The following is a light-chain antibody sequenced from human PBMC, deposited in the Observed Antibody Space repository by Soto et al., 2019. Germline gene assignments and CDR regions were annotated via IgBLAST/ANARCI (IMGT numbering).Light chain of an antibody. Sequence: EIVMMQSPGTLSVSPGERATLSCRASQSVSSILAWYQQKPGQPPRLLIYGASTRAIGIPTRFSGSGSGTEFTLTISSLQSEDFAVYYCQQYSSWPRTFGQGTKVDIK. V-gene: IGKV3-15*01. J-gene: IGKJ1*01. CDR2: GAS. CDR1: QSVSSI. CDR3: QQYSSWPRT.